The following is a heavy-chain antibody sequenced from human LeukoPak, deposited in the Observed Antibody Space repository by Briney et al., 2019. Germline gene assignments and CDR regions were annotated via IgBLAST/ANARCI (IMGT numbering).Heavy chain of an antibody. D-gene: IGHD4-17*01. CDR2: ISGSGGST. J-gene: IGHJ5*02. CDR3: ARGRAYGDYPNWFDP. Sequence: GGSLRLSCAASGFTFSSYAMSWVRQAPGKGLEWVSAISGSGGSTYYADSVKGRFTISRDNSKNTLYLQMNSLRAEDTAVYYCARGRAYGDYPNWFDPWGQGTLVTVSS. CDR1: GFTFSSYA. V-gene: IGHV3-23*01.